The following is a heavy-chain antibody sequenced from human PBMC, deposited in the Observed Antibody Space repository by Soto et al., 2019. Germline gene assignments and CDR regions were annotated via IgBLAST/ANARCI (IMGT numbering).Heavy chain of an antibody. CDR2: IYYSGST. V-gene: IGHV4-39*01. Sequence: PSETLSLTCTVSGGSISSRSYYWGWIRQPPGKGMEWIGSIYYSGSTYYNPSLKSRITISVDTSKNQFSVKLTSVTAADTATYYCARVPLRGTSSYYMDVWATG. J-gene: IGHJ6*03. D-gene: IGHD1-1*01. CDR3: ARVPLRGTSSYYMDV. CDR1: GGSISSRSYY.